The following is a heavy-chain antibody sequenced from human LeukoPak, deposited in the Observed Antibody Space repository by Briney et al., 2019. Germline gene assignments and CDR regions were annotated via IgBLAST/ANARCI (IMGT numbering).Heavy chain of an antibody. J-gene: IGHJ6*03. Sequence: SQTLSLTCAISGDSVSSNSAAWNWIRQSPSRGLEWLGRTYYRSKWYNDYAVSVKSRITINPDTSKNQFSLQLNSVTPEDTAVYYCAGEPSSSWVQKDYYYYMDVWGKGTTVTVSS. V-gene: IGHV6-1*01. D-gene: IGHD6-13*01. CDR3: AGEPSSSWVQKDYYYYMDV. CDR1: GDSVSSNSAA. CDR2: TYYRSKWYN.